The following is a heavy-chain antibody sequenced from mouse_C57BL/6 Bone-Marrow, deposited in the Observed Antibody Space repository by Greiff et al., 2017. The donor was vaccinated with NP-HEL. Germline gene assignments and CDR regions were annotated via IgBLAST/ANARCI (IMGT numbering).Heavy chain of an antibody. CDR1: GYTFTSYW. CDR3: AILAY. V-gene: IGHV1-69*01. J-gene: IGHJ3*01. Sequence: QVHVKQPGAELVMPGASVKLSCKASGYTFTSYWMHWVKQRPGQGLEWIGEIDPSDSYTNYNQKFKGKSTLTVDKSSSTAYMQLSSLTSEDSAVYYCAILAYWGQGTLVTVSA. CDR2: IDPSDSYT.